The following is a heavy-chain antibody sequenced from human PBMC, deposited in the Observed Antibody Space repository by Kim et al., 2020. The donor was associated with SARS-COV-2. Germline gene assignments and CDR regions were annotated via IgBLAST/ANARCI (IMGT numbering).Heavy chain of an antibody. CDR3: AKDGFEYGSGSLLDY. V-gene: IGHV3-23*01. D-gene: IGHD3-10*01. J-gene: IGHJ4*02. CDR1: GFTFSSYA. CDR2: ISGSGGST. Sequence: GGSLRLSCAASGFTFSSYAMSWVRQAPGKGLEWVSAISGSGGSTYYADSVKGRFTISRDNSKNTLYLQMNILRAEDTAVYYCAKDGFEYGSGSLLDYWGQGTLVTVSS.